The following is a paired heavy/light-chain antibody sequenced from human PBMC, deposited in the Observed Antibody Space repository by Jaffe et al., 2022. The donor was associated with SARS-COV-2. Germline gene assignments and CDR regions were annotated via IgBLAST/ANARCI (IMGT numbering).Heavy chain of an antibody. CDR1: GFTFRSYW. CDR3: ARIEVAGSRAFDI. D-gene: IGHD6-19*01. CDR2: TDADGSST. J-gene: IGHJ3*02. Sequence: EVQLVESGGGLVQPGGSLRLSCAASGFTFRSYWMHWVRQAPGKGLVWVSRTDADGSSTSYADSVKGRFTISRDNAKNTLYLQMNSLRAEDTAVYFCARIEVAGSRAFDIWGQGAMVTVSS. V-gene: IGHV3-74*01.
Light chain of an antibody. CDR3: SSYTSSSTPYV. J-gene: IGLJ1*01. CDR1: SSDVGGYNY. Sequence: QSALTQPASVSGSPGQSITISCTGTSSDVGGYNYVSWYQQHPGKAPKLMIYGVSNRPSGVSNRFSGSKSGNTASLTISGLQAEDEADYYCSSYTSSSTPYVFGTGTKVTVL. CDR2: GVS. V-gene: IGLV2-14*01.